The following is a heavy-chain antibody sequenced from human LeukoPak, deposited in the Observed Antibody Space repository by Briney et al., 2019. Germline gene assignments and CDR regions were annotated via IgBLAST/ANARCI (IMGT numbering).Heavy chain of an antibody. V-gene: IGHV3-23*01. Sequence: GGSLRLSCAASGFTFSSYAMNWVRQAPGKGPEWVSAISGSGGSTYYADSVKGRFTISRDNSKNTLYLQMNSLRAEDTAVYYCAKEQVATTKMVDYFDYWGQGTLVTVSS. J-gene: IGHJ4*02. CDR3: AKEQVATTKMVDYFDY. CDR1: GFTFSSYA. CDR2: ISGSGGST. D-gene: IGHD5-12*01.